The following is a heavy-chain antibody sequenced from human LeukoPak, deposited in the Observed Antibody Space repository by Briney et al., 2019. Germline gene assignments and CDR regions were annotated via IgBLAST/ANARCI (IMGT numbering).Heavy chain of an antibody. D-gene: IGHD6-25*01. CDR2: VYYGRSP. CDR1: GDSISRSTYY. V-gene: IGHV4-39*02. CDR3: ARSSGTGTFSY. J-gene: IGHJ4*02. Sequence: SSETLSLTCTVSGDSISRSTYYWAWVRQPPGKGLEWIGSVYYGRSPYFNPSLESRATISVDTSKNHSSLKMSSVTAADTAVYYCARSSGTGTFSYWGQGTLVTVSS.